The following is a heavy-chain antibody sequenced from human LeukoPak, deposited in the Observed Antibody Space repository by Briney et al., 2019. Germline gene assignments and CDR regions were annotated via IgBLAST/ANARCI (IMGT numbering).Heavy chain of an antibody. CDR1: GFTFSSYA. J-gene: IGHJ6*03. V-gene: IGHV3-30-3*01. D-gene: IGHD2-2*01. Sequence: GGSLRLSCAASGFTFSSYAMHWVRQAPGKGLEWVAVISYDGSNKYYADSVKGRFTISRDNSKNTLYLQMNSLRAEDTAVYYCAKAGVPAVYYYYYMDVWGKGTTVTVSS. CDR2: ISYDGSNK. CDR3: AKAGVPAVYYYYYMDV.